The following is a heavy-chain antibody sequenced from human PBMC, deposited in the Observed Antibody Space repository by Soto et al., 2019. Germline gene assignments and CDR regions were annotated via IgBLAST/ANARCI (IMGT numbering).Heavy chain of an antibody. D-gene: IGHD6-19*01. Sequence: GGSLRLSCAASGFTFSRYWMHWVRQTPGKGLVWVSCIDNTGSVTTYADAVKGRFTISRDNAKNTLYLQMNSLRAEDTAVYYCARDQTVAGPTTFDYCGQGTLVTVSS. V-gene: IGHV3-74*01. J-gene: IGHJ4*02. CDR2: IDNTGSVT. CDR3: ARDQTVAGPTTFDY. CDR1: GFTFSRYW.